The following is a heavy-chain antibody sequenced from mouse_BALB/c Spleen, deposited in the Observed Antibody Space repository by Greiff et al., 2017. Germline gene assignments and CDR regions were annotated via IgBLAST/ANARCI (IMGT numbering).Heavy chain of an antibody. V-gene: IGHV5-12-1*01. CDR3: ARHGLRSNYAMDY. Sequence: EVQLVESGGGLVKPGGSLKLSCAASGFAFSSYDMSWVRQTPEKRLEWVAYISSGGGSTYYPDTVKGRFTISRDNAKNTLYLQMSSLKSEDTAMYYCARHGLRSNYAMDYWGQGTSVTVSS. J-gene: IGHJ4*01. CDR2: ISSGGGST. CDR1: GFAFSSYD. D-gene: IGHD1-1*01.